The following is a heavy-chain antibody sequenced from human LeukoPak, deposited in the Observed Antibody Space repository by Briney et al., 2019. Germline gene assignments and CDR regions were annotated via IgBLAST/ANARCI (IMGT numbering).Heavy chain of an antibody. J-gene: IGHJ6*03. CDR1: GYTFTGYY. CDR2: INPNSGGT. Sequence: GASVKVSCKASGYTFTGYYMHWVRQAPGQGLEWMGWINPNSGGTNYAQKFQGRVTMTRDTSISTAYMELSRLRSDDTAVYYCARDIGPYYADEEFYYYYYMDVWGKGTTVTISS. V-gene: IGHV1-2*02. D-gene: IGHD2-2*01. CDR3: ARDIGPYYADEEFYYYYYMDV.